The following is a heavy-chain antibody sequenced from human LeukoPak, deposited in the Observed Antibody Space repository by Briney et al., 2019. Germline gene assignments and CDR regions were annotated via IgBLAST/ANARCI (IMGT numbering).Heavy chain of an antibody. Sequence: AGGSLRLSCAASGFTFSSYAMSWVRQAPGKGLEWVSAISGSGGSTYYADSVKGRFTISRDNSKNTLYLQMNSLRAEDTAVYYCAKEVVRQLVPPEDNWFDPWGQGTLVTVSS. CDR1: GFTFSSYA. CDR3: AKEVVRQLVPPEDNWFDP. CDR2: ISGSGGST. D-gene: IGHD6-6*01. V-gene: IGHV3-23*01. J-gene: IGHJ5*02.